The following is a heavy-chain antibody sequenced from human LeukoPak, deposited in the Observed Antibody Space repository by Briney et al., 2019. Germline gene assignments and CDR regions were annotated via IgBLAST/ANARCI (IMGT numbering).Heavy chain of an antibody. CDR2: IIPIFGTA. Sequence: SVKVSCKASGGTFSSYAISWVRQAPGQGLEWMGGIIPIFGTANYAQKFQGRVTITADESTSTAYMELSSLRSEDTAVYHCARAVGCSGGSCYLPYNWFDPWGQGTLVTVSS. CDR1: GGTFSSYA. J-gene: IGHJ5*02. CDR3: ARAVGCSGGSCYLPYNWFDP. D-gene: IGHD2-15*01. V-gene: IGHV1-69*01.